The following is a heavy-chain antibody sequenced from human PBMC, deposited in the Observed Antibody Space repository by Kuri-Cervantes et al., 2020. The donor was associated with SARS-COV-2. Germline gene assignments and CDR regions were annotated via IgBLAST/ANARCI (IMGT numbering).Heavy chain of an antibody. CDR1: GFTFSSYW. CDR2: IKQDGSEK. CDR3: ARIMEGWEAFDI. D-gene: IGHD1-26*01. J-gene: IGHJ3*02. V-gene: IGHV3-7*01. Sequence: GESLKISCAASGFTFSSYWMSWVRQAPGKGLEWVANIKQDGSEKYYVDSVKGRFTISRDNAKNSLYLQMNSLRADDTAVYYCARIMEGWEAFDIWGHGTVVTVSS.